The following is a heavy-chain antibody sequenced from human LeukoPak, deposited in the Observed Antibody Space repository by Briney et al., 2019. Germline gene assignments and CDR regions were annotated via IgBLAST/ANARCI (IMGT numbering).Heavy chain of an antibody. Sequence: GGSLRLSCAASGFTFSSYAMSWVRQAPGKGLECVSAISGSGGSTYYADSVKGRFTISRDNSKNTLYLQMNSLRAEDTAVYYCAKDQYMWYYHSSGQADFDYWGLGTLVTVSS. V-gene: IGHV3-23*01. J-gene: IGHJ4*02. CDR3: AKDQYMWYYHSSGQADFDY. CDR1: GFTFSSYA. D-gene: IGHD3-22*01. CDR2: ISGSGGST.